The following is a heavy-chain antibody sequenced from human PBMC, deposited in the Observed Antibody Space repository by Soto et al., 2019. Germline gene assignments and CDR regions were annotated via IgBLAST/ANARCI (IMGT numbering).Heavy chain of an antibody. J-gene: IGHJ3*02. Sequence: GGSLRLSCAASGFTFSSYGMHWVRQAPGKGLEWVAVIWYDGSNKYYADSVKGRFTISRDNSKNTLYLQMNSLRAEDTAVYYCARGGYCSSTSCYESDAFDIWGQGTMVTVSS. CDR1: GFTFSSYG. CDR2: IWYDGSNK. V-gene: IGHV3-33*01. D-gene: IGHD2-2*01. CDR3: ARGGYCSSTSCYESDAFDI.